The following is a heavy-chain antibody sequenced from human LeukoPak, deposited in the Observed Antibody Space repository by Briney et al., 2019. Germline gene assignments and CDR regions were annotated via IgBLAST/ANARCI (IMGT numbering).Heavy chain of an antibody. Sequence: SGGSLRLSCAASGFTFSSYEMNGVRQAPGKGLEGVSYISSSGSTIYYAASVKGRFTISRDNAKNSLYLQMNSLRAEDTAVYYCAELGITMIGGVWGKGTTVTISS. CDR2: ISSSGSTI. D-gene: IGHD3-10*02. CDR1: GFTFSSYE. V-gene: IGHV3-48*03. J-gene: IGHJ6*04. CDR3: AELGITMIGGV.